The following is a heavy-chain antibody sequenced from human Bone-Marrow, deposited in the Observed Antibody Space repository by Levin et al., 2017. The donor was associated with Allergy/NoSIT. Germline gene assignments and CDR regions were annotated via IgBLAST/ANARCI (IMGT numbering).Heavy chain of an antibody. CDR2: IKEDGSEK. Sequence: PGGSLRLSCAASGFTFSSYWMSWVRQAPGKGLEWVANIKEDGSEKYYVDSVKGRFTISRDNAKNSLYLQMNSLRAEDTAVYYCESQYNSPENYWGQGTLVTVSS. V-gene: IGHV3-7*01. J-gene: IGHJ4*02. CDR1: GFTFSSYW. D-gene: IGHD1-1*01. CDR3: ESQYNSPENY.